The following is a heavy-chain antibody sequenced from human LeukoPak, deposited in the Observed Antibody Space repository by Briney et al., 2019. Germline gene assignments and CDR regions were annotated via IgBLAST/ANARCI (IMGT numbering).Heavy chain of an antibody. CDR2: IYYSGST. CDR1: GGSISSYY. V-gene: IGHV4-59*01. CDR3: ARHQDYGDYALDY. Sequence: PSETLSLTCTVSGGSISSYYWSWIRQPPGKGLEWIGYIYYSGSTNYNPSLKSRLTISADTSKNQFSLKLSSVTAADTAVYYCARHQDYGDYALDYWGQGTLVTVSS. J-gene: IGHJ4*02. D-gene: IGHD4-17*01.